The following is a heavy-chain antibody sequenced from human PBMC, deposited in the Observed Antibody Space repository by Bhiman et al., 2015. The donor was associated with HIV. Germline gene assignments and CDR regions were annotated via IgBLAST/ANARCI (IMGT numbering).Heavy chain of an antibody. J-gene: IGHJ4*02. CDR2: IRYDGSNK. Sequence: QVQLVESGGGVVQPGGSLRFSCAASGFGFSNYGVHWVRQAPGKGLEWVAFIRYDGSNKFYADSLKGRFTISRDNSKSTLYLHMNNLRPEDTSVYYCARPSGSYYEEFYFDHWGQGTLVTVSS. D-gene: IGHD1-26*01. CDR1: GFGFSNYG. V-gene: IGHV3-30*02. CDR3: ARPSGSYYEEFYFDH.